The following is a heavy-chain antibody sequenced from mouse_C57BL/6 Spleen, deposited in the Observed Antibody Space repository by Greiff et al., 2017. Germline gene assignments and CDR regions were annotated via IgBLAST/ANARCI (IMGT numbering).Heavy chain of an antibody. D-gene: IGHD2-3*01. CDR1: GFSLTSYG. CDR2: IWRGGNT. Sequence: QVHVKQSGPGLVQPSQSLSITCTVSGFSLTSYGVHWVRQSPGKGLEWLGVIWRGGNTDYNAAFMSGLSISKDNSKSQVFFKMNCLQADNTAIYYCAKPPLLDYAMGDWGQRTSVTVAT. CDR3: AKPPLLDYAMGD. J-gene: IGHJ4*01. V-gene: IGHV2-5*01.